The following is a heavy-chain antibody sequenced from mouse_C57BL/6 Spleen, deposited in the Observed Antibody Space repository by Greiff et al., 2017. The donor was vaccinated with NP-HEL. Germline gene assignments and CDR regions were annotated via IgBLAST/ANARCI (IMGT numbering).Heavy chain of an antibody. D-gene: IGHD1-1*01. CDR3: ARSGYYGSSGYFDV. CDR1: GYTFTSYW. J-gene: IGHJ1*03. V-gene: IGHV1-50*01. CDR2: IDPSDSYT. Sequence: QVQLQQSGAELVKPGASVKLSCKASGYTFTSYWMQWVKQRPGQGLEWIGEIDPSDSYTNYNQKFKGKATLTVDTSSSTAYMQLSSLTSEDSAVYYCARSGYYGSSGYFDVWGTGTTVTVSS.